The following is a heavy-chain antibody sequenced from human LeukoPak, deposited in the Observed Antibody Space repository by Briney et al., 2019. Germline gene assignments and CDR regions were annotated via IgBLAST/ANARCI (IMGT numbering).Heavy chain of an antibody. D-gene: IGHD1-26*01. J-gene: IGHJ4*02. CDR2: IWYDGSNK. V-gene: IGHV3-33*01. Sequence: GGSLRLSCAASGFTFSSYGMHWVRQAPGKGLEWVAVIWYDGSNKYYADSVKGRFTISRDNSKNTLYLQMNSLRAEDTAVYYCARDSGSYYPDYWGQGTLVTVSS. CDR3: ARDSGSYYPDY. CDR1: GFTFSSYG.